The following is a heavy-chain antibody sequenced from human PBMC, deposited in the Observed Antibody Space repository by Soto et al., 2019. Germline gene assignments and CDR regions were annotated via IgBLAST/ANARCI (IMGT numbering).Heavy chain of an antibody. D-gene: IGHD3-16*01. Sequence: SETLSLTCAVYGGFLSESYWTWIRQPPGKGLEWIGEINHVGGTNYNPSLKSRVTMSVDTSQNQFSLRLISVTAADTAMYFCVRIRYQLPSSVLWLDPWGQGXPVTVYS. CDR1: GGFLSESY. V-gene: IGHV4-34*01. CDR2: INHVGGT. J-gene: IGHJ5*02. CDR3: VRIRYQLPSSVLWLDP.